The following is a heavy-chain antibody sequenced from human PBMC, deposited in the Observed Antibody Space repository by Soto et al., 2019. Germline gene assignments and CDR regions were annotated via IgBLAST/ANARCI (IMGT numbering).Heavy chain of an antibody. V-gene: IGHV4-39*01. CDR2: INSSGST. J-gene: IGHJ5*02. Sequence: QLQLLESGPGLVKPSGTLSLSCTVSGASFGTSAYYWGWIRRAPGKGLEWIGSINSSGSTFSNPSLKSRVTISVDTSKNQFSLKLTSVTAADTARYYCSRRAPEGFDPWGQGTLVTVSS. CDR3: SRRAPEGFDP. CDR1: GASFGTSAYY.